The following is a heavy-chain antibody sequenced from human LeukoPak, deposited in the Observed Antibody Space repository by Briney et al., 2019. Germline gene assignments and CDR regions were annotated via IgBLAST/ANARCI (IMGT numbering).Heavy chain of an antibody. CDR1: GVTFSTDA. CDR3: AKLSSVSSQDFDY. Sequence: GGSLRLSCAASGVTFSTDAMTWVRQAPGKGLDWVSVISNGGVSTYYADSVKGRFTISRDNSKNTLYLEMNSLRAEDTALYYCAKLSSVSSQDFDYWGQGTLVTVSS. J-gene: IGHJ4*02. V-gene: IGHV3-23*01. D-gene: IGHD2-2*01. CDR2: ISNGGVST.